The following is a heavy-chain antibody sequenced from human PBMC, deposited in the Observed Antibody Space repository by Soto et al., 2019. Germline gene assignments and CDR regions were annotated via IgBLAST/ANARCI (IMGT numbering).Heavy chain of an antibody. Sequence: PSETLSLTCAVSGGSISSGGYSWSWIRQPPGKGLEWIGYINHSGSTNYNPSLKSRVIISVDTSKNQFSLKLTSVTAADTAVYYCAKKYYDILTGYYNFFDYWGQGIVVTVSS. CDR2: INHSGST. V-gene: IGHV4-30-2*01. CDR3: AKKYYDILTGYYNFFDY. D-gene: IGHD3-9*01. J-gene: IGHJ4*02. CDR1: GGSISSGGYS.